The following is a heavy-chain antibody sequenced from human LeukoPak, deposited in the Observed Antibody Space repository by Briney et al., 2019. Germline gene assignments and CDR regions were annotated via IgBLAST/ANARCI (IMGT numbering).Heavy chain of an antibody. Sequence: GGSLRLSCAASGFTFSNSWMTWVRQAPGKGLEWVANIKEDGSEKNYVDSVKGRFTISRDNAKNSLYLQMNSLRAEDTAVYYCARAFGSGAYWGRGTLVTVPS. D-gene: IGHD3-3*01. CDR3: ARAFGSGAY. V-gene: IGHV3-7*01. CDR2: IKEDGSEK. J-gene: IGHJ4*02. CDR1: GFTFSNSW.